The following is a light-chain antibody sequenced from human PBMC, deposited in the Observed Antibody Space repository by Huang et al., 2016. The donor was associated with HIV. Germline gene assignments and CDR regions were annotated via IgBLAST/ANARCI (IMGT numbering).Light chain of an antibody. CDR3: QQYDDWRKT. CDR2: SAS. CDR1: QSVRNN. Sequence: DILLTQSPATLSASPGERVTLSCRASQSVRNNLAWYQQRPGQAPRLLIFSASTRATAIPARFSGSGSGTEFTLNIGSLQSEDCAVYYCQQYDDWRKTFGQGTRVDFK. V-gene: IGKV3-15*01. J-gene: IGKJ1*01.